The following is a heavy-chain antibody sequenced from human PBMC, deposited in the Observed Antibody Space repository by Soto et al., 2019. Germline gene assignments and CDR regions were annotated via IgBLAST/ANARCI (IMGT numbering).Heavy chain of an antibody. Sequence: SETLSLTCTVSGGSISSSSYYWGWIRQPPGKGLEWIGNIYYSGSTYYNPSLKSRVTISVDTSKNQFSLKLSSVTAADTAVYYCARGAYDSTGYLTFDIWGQGTMVTVS. CDR3: ARGAYDSTGYLTFDI. J-gene: IGHJ3*02. CDR1: GGSISSSSYY. V-gene: IGHV4-39*07. D-gene: IGHD3-22*01. CDR2: IYYSGST.